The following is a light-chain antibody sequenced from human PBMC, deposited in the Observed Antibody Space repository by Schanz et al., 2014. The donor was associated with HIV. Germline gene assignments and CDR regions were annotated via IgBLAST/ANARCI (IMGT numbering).Light chain of an antibody. CDR3: ASYKSTATFV. V-gene: IGLV2-14*01. CDR2: DVS. CDR1: SSDVGGYKF. Sequence: QSVLTQPASLSGSPGQSITISCTGTSSDVGGYKFVSWYQQHPGKAPKLLLYDVSIRVRPSGVSNRFSGSKSGNTASLTISGLQADEGAYYYCASYKSTATFVFGTGTKLTVL. J-gene: IGLJ1*01.